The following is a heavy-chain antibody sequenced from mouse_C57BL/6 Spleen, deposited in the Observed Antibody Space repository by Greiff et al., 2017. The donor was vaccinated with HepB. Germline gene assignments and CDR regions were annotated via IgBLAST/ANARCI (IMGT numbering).Heavy chain of an antibody. V-gene: IGHV1-55*01. CDR1: GYTFTSYW. Sequence: QVQLQQPGAELVKPGASVKMSCKASGYTFTSYWITWVKQRPGQGLEWIGDIYPGSGSTNYNEKFKSKATLTVDTSSSTADMQLSSLTSEDSAVYDCARRVYGSSLFDYWGQGTTLTVAS. CDR3: ARRVYGSSLFDY. CDR2: IYPGSGST. D-gene: IGHD1-1*01. J-gene: IGHJ2*01.